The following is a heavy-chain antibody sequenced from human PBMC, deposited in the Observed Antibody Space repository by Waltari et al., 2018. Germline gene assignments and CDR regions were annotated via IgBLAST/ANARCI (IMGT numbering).Heavy chain of an antibody. CDR2: ISADGGNQ. CDR1: GFTFSDFG. Sequence: QVHLVESGGSVVQPGRSLRLSCAASGFTFSDFGIHWVRQAPGKGVEWGGVISADGGNQHDADAVKGRFTISRDNSKNTVFLQMNSLTTEDAAVYYCAKDRSEALTLGWYFDLWGRGTLITVSS. J-gene: IGHJ2*01. CDR3: AKDRSEALTLGWYFDL. D-gene: IGHD3-3*01. V-gene: IGHV3-30*18.